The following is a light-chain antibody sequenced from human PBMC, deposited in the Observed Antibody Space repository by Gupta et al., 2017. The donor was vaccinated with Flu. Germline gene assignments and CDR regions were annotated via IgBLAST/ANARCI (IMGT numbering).Light chain of an antibody. CDR1: QSVSSY. V-gene: IGKV1-39*01. J-gene: IGKJ4*01. CDR2: AAS. Sequence: SSLSASVGDRVIITCRASQSVSSYLHWYQQKPGKAPKLLIYAASSLQSGVPSRFSGSGSGTDFTLTISSLQPEDFATYFCLQPYRSPPKTFGGGTRVEIK. CDR3: LQPYRSPPKT.